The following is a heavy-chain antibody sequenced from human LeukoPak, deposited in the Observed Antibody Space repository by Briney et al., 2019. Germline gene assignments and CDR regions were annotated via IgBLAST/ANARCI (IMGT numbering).Heavy chain of an antibody. D-gene: IGHD1-26*01. CDR3: ARVGAKHHGMDV. V-gene: IGHV4-30-4*01. J-gene: IGHJ6*02. CDR1: GGSISSGDYY. CDR2: IYYSGST. Sequence: SETLSLTCTVSGGSISSGDYYWSWIRQPPGKGLEWIGYIYYSGSTYYNPSLKSRVTISVDTSKNQFSLKLSSVTAADTAVYYCARVGAKHHGMDVWGQGTTVTVSS.